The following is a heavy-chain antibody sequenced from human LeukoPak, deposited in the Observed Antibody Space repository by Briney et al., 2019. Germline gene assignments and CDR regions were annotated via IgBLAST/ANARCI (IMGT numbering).Heavy chain of an antibody. J-gene: IGHJ3*02. Sequence: GGSLRLSCEVSGFTFSSYWMSWVRQAPGKGLEWVANIKDDGSEKKYEDPVKGRFTISRDNAKNSLYLQMNSLRAEDTAVYYCAREIPGAMTAFDIWGQGTMVTVSS. CDR1: GFTFSSYW. CDR2: IKDDGSEK. D-gene: IGHD2-2*01. V-gene: IGHV3-7*01. CDR3: AREIPGAMTAFDI.